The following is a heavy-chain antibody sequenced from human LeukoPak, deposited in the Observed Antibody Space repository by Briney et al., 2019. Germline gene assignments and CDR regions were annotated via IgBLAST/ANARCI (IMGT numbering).Heavy chain of an antibody. J-gene: IGHJ4*02. D-gene: IGHD2-21*02. CDR2: IYPGDSDT. CDR3: ARQEYCGGDCYSLGDY. V-gene: IGHV5-51*01. Sequence: GASLQISCKGSGYSFTSYWIGWVRQMPGKGLEWMGIIYPGDSDTRYSPSFQGQVTISADKSISTAYLQWSSLKASDTAMYYCARQEYCGGDCYSLGDYWGQGTLVTVSS. CDR1: GYSFTSYW.